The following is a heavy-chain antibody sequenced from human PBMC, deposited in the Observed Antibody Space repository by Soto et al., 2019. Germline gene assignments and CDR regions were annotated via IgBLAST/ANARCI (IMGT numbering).Heavy chain of an antibody. V-gene: IGHV1-69*06. CDR3: ARDGYRTYYDFWSGYYYGMDV. J-gene: IGHJ6*02. CDR2: IIPIFGTA. Sequence: QVQLVQSGAEVKKPGSSVKVSCKASGGTFSSYAISWVRQAPGQGLEWMGGIIPIFGTANYAQKFQGRVTNTEDKSTSKAYMELSSLRSEDTAVYYCARDGYRTYYDFWSGYYYGMDVWGQGTTVTVSS. D-gene: IGHD3-3*01. CDR1: GGTFSSYA.